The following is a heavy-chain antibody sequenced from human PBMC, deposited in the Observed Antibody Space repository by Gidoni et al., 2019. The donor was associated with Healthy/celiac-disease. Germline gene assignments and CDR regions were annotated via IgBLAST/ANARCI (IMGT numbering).Heavy chain of an antibody. Sequence: QLQLQESVPGLVKPSDTLSLTCTVSGCSISSSSYYWGWIRQPPGKGLEWIGSIYYSGSTYYNPSLKSRVTISVDTSKNQFSLKLSSVTAADTAVYYCARQMVSGYYGMDVWGQGTTVTVSS. J-gene: IGHJ6*02. D-gene: IGHD2-8*01. CDR2: IYYSGST. V-gene: IGHV4-39*01. CDR3: ARQMVSGYYGMDV. CDR1: GCSISSSSYY.